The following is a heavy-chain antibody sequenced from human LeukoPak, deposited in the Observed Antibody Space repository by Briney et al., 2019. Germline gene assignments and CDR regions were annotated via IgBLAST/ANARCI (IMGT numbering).Heavy chain of an antibody. CDR2: IYYSGST. Sequence: SQTLSLTCTVSGGSISSGDYYWSWIRQPPGKGLEWIGYIYYSGSTYYNPSLKSRVTISVDTSKNQFSLKLSSVTAADTAVYYCARGFAAAGTREEYGYYYYGMDVWGQGTTVTVSS. CDR1: GGSISSGDYY. J-gene: IGHJ6*02. CDR3: ARGFAAAGTREEYGYYYYGMDV. D-gene: IGHD6-13*01. V-gene: IGHV4-30-4*01.